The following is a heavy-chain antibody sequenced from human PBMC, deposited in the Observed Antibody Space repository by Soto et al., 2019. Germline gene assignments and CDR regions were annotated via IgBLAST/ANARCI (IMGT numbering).Heavy chain of an antibody. CDR1: GFSFSNAW. Sequence: PGGSLRLSCAASGFSFSNAWMSYVRQLPGKGLEWVGHIKSKTGGGTADYAAPVKGRFTISRDDSKNTLYLQMNSLKTEDTAMFYCTTLNYGVDVWGQGTTVTVSS. CDR3: TTLNYGVDV. CDR2: IKSKTGGGTA. V-gene: IGHV3-15*01. J-gene: IGHJ6*02.